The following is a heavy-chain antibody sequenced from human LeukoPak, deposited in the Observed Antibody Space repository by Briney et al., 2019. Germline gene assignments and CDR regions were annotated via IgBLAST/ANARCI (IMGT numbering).Heavy chain of an antibody. D-gene: IGHD2-15*01. CDR3: ARDGVAEGFDY. V-gene: IGHV3-23*01. J-gene: IGHJ4*02. Sequence: PGGSLRLSCAASGFTFSSYGMSWVRQAPGKGLEWVSAISGSGGSTYYADSVKGRFTISRDNAKNSLYLQMNSLRAEDTAVYYCARDGVAEGFDYWGQGALVTVSS. CDR1: GFTFSSYG. CDR2: ISGSGGST.